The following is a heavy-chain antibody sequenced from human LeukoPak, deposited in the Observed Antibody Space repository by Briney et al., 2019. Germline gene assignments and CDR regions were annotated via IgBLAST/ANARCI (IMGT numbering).Heavy chain of an antibody. J-gene: IGHJ3*02. CDR3: ARDTDSSGYLGAFDI. D-gene: IGHD3-22*01. Sequence: GGSLRLSCAASGFTFSSYAMHWVRQAPGKGLEWVAVISYDGSNKYYADSVKGRFTISRDNSKNTLYLQMNSLRAEDTAVYCCARDTDSSGYLGAFDIWGQGTMVAVSS. V-gene: IGHV3-30*04. CDR2: ISYDGSNK. CDR1: GFTFSSYA.